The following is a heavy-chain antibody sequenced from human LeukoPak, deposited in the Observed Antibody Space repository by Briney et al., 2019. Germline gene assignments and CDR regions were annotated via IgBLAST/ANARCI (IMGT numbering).Heavy chain of an antibody. D-gene: IGHD5-12*01. V-gene: IGHV4-59*08. J-gene: IGHJ4*02. CDR1: GDSISSYY. CDR2: IYYSGDT. Sequence: PSETLSLTCTVSGDSISSYYWSWIRQPPGKGLEYIGYIYYSGDTNYNPSLESRVTISVDTSKNQFSLKLSSVTAADTAVYYCARQGDSAYHPFDHWGQGTLVTVSS. CDR3: ARQGDSAYHPFDH.